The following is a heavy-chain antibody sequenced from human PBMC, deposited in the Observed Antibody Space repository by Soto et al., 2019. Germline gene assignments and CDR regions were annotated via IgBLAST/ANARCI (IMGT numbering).Heavy chain of an antibody. D-gene: IGHD2-2*01. V-gene: IGHV1-69*01. J-gene: IGHJ6*02. CDR2: IIPIFGTA. CDR3: ARARVVPAVIAMGYCYSYCMDV. Sequence: QVQLVQSGAEVKKPGSSVKVSCKASGGTFSSYAISWVRHAPGQGLEWMGGIIPIFGTANYAQKFQGRVTTTSDETSRTAYMELSSLRSEDTAVYYCARARVVPAVIAMGYCYSYCMDVWGRGTTVTVSS. CDR1: GGTFSSYA.